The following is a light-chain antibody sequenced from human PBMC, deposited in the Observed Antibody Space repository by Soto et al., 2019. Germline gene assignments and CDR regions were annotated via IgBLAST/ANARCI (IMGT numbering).Light chain of an antibody. Sequence: EIVMTQSPATLSVSPGERATLSCRASQSVSSNLAWYQQKPGQAPRLLIYDASKRATGIPARFSGGGSGTDFTLTISSLETEDFAVYFCQQRSDWPRTFGGGTKVDIK. CDR1: QSVSSN. CDR2: DAS. CDR3: QQRSDWPRT. J-gene: IGKJ4*01. V-gene: IGKV3-11*01.